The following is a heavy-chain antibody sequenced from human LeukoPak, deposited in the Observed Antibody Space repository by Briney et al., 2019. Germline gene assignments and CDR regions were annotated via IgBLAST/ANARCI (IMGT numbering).Heavy chain of an antibody. Sequence: ETLSLACTVSGGSISSYYWSWVRQAPGKGLEWVSAISGGGGTTYYADSVKGRFTISRDNSKNTLYLQVNSLRAEDTAVYYCAKDKSFSGYSVYWGQGTLVTVSS. CDR3: AKDKSFSGYSVY. CDR2: ISGGGGTT. D-gene: IGHD1-26*01. V-gene: IGHV3-23*01. J-gene: IGHJ4*02. CDR1: GGSISSYY.